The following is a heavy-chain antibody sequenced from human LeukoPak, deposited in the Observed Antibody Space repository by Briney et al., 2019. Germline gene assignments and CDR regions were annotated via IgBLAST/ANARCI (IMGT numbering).Heavy chain of an antibody. CDR3: AKACGDLGLGYYMDV. CDR1: GFTFDDYA. D-gene: IGHD4-17*01. CDR2: ISWNSGSI. Sequence: PGGSLRLSCAASGFTFDDYAMHWVRQAPGKGLEWVSGISWNSGSIGYADSVKGRFTISRDNAKNSLYLQMNSLRAEDMALYYCAKACGDLGLGYYMDVWGKGTTVTVSS. J-gene: IGHJ6*03. V-gene: IGHV3-9*03.